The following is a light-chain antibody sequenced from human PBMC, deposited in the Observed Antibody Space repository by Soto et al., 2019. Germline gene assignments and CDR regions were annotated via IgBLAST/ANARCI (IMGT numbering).Light chain of an antibody. CDR2: DAS. CDR1: QSVSTF. J-gene: IGKJ4*01. Sequence: EMVLTQSPATLSLSPGERATLSCRASQSVSTFLAWYQQKPGQAPRLLIYDASKRVTGIPARFSGSGSGTDLTLTISSLEPEDFAVYYCQQRSSWPLTFGGGTKVDI. V-gene: IGKV3-11*01. CDR3: QQRSSWPLT.